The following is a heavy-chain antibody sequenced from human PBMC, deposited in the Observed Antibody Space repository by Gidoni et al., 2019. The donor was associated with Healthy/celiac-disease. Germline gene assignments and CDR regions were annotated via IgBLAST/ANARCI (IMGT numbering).Heavy chain of an antibody. J-gene: IGHJ3*02. CDR2: RWYDGSNK. D-gene: IGHD3-3*01. Sequence: QVQLVESGGGVVQPGRSLRLSCAASGFTFSRYGMHWVRQAPGKGLEWVAVRWYDGSNKYYADSVKGRFTISRDNSKNTLYLQMNSLRAEDTAVYYCAREGYDFWSGSHAFDIWGQGTMVTVSS. CDR3: AREGYDFWSGSHAFDI. V-gene: IGHV3-33*01. CDR1: GFTFSRYG.